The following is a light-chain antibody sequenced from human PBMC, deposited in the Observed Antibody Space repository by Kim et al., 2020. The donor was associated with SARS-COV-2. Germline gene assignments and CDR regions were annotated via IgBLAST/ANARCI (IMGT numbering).Light chain of an antibody. CDR3: QSADGSGTYV. CDR1: TLPAKQ. J-gene: IGLJ1*01. V-gene: IGLV3-25*03. Sequence: VSPEQTARITCSGDTLPAKQTYWYQQKSGQAPLLVIYKDNERPSGIPGRFSGSSSGTTVTLTISGVQAEDDADYYCQSADGSGTYVFGTGTKVTVL. CDR2: KDN.